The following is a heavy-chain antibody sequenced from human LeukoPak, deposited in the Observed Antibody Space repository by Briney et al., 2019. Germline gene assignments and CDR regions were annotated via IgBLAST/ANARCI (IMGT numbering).Heavy chain of an antibody. V-gene: IGHV4-4*02. CDR2: IYHSGST. J-gene: IGHJ6*02. Sequence: PSGTLSLTCAVSGGSISSSNWWSWVRQPPGKGLEWIGEIYHSGSTNYNPSLKSRVTISVDKSKNQFSLKLSSVTAADTAVYYCARVYYDILTGAYYGMDVWGQGTTVTVSS. CDR1: GGSISSSNW. CDR3: ARVYYDILTGAYYGMDV. D-gene: IGHD3-9*01.